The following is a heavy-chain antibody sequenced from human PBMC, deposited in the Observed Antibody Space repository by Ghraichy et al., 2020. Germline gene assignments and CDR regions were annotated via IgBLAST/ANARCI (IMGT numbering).Heavy chain of an antibody. J-gene: IGHJ4*02. CDR3: ARHDRHDTAMVISIFDY. V-gene: IGHV4-34*01. CDR2: INHSGST. Sequence: SQTLSLTCAVYGGSFSGYYWSWIRQPPGKGLEWIGEINHSGSTNYNPSLKSRVTISVDTSKNQFSLKLSSVTAADTAVYYCARHDRHDTAMVISIFDYWGQGTLVTVSS. D-gene: IGHD5-18*01. CDR1: GGSFSGYY.